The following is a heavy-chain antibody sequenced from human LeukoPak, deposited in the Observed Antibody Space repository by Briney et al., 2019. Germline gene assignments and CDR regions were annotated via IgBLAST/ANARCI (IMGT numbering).Heavy chain of an antibody. CDR3: AKDNRRHYTSGPNPDSLH. D-gene: IGHD6-19*01. CDR2: ISWSSGSI. CDR1: GFIFNNYA. V-gene: IGHV3-9*01. J-gene: IGHJ4*02. Sequence: GGSLRLSCAGSGFIFNNYAMHWVRQPPGKGLEWVSGISWSSGSIDYADSVKGRFTISRDNAKNSLYLQMNSLRVEDTAFYYCAKDNRRHYTSGPNPDSLHWGQGALVTVSS.